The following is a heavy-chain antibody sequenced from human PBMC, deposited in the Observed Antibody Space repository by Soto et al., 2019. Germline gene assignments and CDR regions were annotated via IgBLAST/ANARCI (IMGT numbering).Heavy chain of an antibody. Sequence: QVQLQESGPGLLKPSETLSLTCTVSGGSISSYFYIWVRQPPGKGLEWIGSVYYTGTTDYNPSLKSRVTISVDTSKTQFSLNLRSVTAADTAVYYCARYLAAVPRAFDYWGRESWSPSPQ. CDR1: GGSISSYF. CDR2: VYYTGTT. CDR3: ARYLAAVPRAFDY. J-gene: IGHJ4*02. V-gene: IGHV4-59*01. D-gene: IGHD6-13*01.